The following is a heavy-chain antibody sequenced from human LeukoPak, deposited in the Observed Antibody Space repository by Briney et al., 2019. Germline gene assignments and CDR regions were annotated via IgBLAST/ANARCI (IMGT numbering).Heavy chain of an antibody. D-gene: IGHD2-15*01. CDR3: AKGAYCSGGSCYSYYFDY. Sequence: GALRLSCAASGFTFCSYAMSWVRQAPGKGLEWVSGISGSGGSTYYADSVKGRLTISRDNSKDTPYLQMNSLRAEDTAVYFCAKGAYCSGGSCYSYYFDYWGQGTLVTVSS. CDR2: ISGSGGST. CDR1: GFTFCSYA. J-gene: IGHJ4*02. V-gene: IGHV3-23*01.